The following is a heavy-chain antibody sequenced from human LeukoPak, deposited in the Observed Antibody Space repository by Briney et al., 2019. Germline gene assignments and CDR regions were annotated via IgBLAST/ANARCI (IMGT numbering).Heavy chain of an antibody. D-gene: IGHD2-21*02. J-gene: IGHJ6*02. CDR3: ARHRPICGGDCYTGPNYYCYYDMDV. Sequence: PSETLSLTCTVSGGSISSYYWSWIRQPPGKGLEWIGYIYYSGSTNYSPSLKSRVSISVDTSKNQFSLKLSSVTAADTAVYYCARHRPICGGDCYTGPNYYCYYDMDVWGQGTTVTVSS. CDR1: GGSISSYY. CDR2: IYYSGST. V-gene: IGHV4-59*08.